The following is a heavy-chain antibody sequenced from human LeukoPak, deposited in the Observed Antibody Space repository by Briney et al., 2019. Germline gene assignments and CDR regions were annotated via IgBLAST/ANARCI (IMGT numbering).Heavy chain of an antibody. D-gene: IGHD2-2*01. CDR3: ARALGYCSSTSCSYFDY. V-gene: IGHV1-69*06. J-gene: IGHJ4*02. Sequence: ASVKVSCKASGGTFSSYAISWVRQAPGQGLEWMGGIIPIFGTANYAQKFQSRVTTTADKSTSTAYMELSSLRSEDTAVYYCARALGYCSSTSCSYFDYWGQGTLATVSS. CDR1: GGTFSSYA. CDR2: IIPIFGTA.